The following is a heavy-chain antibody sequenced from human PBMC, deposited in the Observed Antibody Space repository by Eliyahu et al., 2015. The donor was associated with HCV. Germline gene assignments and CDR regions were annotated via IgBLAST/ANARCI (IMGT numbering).Heavy chain of an antibody. CDR2: ISYDGSNK. CDR1: GFTFSSYG. D-gene: IGHD6-19*01. J-gene: IGHJ2*01. CDR3: AKESEQWLVLILNSNWYFDL. Sequence: QVQLVESGGGVVQPGRSLRLSCAASGFTFSSYGMXWVRQAPGKGLEWVAVISYDGSNKYYADSVKGRFTISRDNSKNTLYLQMNSLRAEDTAVYYCAKESEQWLVLILNSNWYFDLWGRGTLVTVSS. V-gene: IGHV3-30*18.